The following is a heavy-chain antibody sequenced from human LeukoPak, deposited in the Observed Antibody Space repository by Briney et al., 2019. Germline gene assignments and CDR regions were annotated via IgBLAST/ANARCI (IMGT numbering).Heavy chain of an antibody. Sequence: SETLSLTCAVYGGSFSGYYWSWIRQPPGKGLEWIGEISHSGSTNYNPSLKSRVTISVDMSKNQFSLKLSSVTAADTAVYYCARVPADIVVVPAAIWGEYYFDYWGQGTLVTVSS. CDR2: ISHSGST. CDR3: ARVPADIVVVPAAIWGEYYFDY. V-gene: IGHV4-34*01. J-gene: IGHJ4*02. D-gene: IGHD2-2*02. CDR1: GGSFSGYY.